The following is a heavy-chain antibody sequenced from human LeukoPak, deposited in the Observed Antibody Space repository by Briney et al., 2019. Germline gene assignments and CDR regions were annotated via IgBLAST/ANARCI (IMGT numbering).Heavy chain of an antibody. CDR3: ARRLLSVVTAIAGGGFDY. CDR1: GFTFSSYW. J-gene: IGHJ4*02. V-gene: IGHV3-7*01. CDR2: IKQDGTEK. D-gene: IGHD2-21*02. Sequence: GGSLRLSCAASGFTFSSYWMSWVRQTPGKGLECLPNIKQDGTEKYYVDSVKGRFTISRDNAKNSLYLQMNSLRAEETAVYYCARRLLSVVTAIAGGGFDYWGEGTLVTVSS.